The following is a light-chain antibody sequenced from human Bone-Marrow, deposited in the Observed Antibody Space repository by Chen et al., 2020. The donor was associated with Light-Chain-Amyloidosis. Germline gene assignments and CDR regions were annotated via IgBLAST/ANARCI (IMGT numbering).Light chain of an antibody. V-gene: IGLV3-21*04. CDR2: YDS. CDR3: QVWDSSSDHL. CDR1: NIGSKR. Sequence: SYVLRQPPSVSVAPGKTARITCGGNNIGSKRVHWYQQKPGQAPVLVIYYDSDRPSGIPERFSGSNSGNTATLTISRVEAGDEADYYCQVWDSSSDHLFGGGTKLTVL. J-gene: IGLJ2*01.